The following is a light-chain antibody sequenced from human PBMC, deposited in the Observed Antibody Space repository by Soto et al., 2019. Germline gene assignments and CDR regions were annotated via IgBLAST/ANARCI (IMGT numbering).Light chain of an antibody. V-gene: IGKV3-20*01. CDR2: GAS. Sequence: DIVLTQSPGTLSLSPGERATLSCRASQIISSTYLGWYQQQPGQAPRLLIYGASSRATGIPDRFSGSGSGTDFTLTISRLEAEVFAVYYCQHYGTSLYTFGQGTKLEIK. CDR3: QHYGTSLYT. CDR1: QIISSTY. J-gene: IGKJ2*01.